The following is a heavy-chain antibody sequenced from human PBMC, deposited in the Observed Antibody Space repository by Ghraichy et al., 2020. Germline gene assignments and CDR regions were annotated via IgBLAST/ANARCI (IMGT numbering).Heavy chain of an antibody. CDR2: ISGSGGST. J-gene: IGHJ3*02. CDR3: AKMGYCSSTSCYAGISDAFDI. Sequence: GSLRLSCAASGFTFSSYAMSWVRQAPGKGLEWVSAISGSGGSTYYADSVKGRFTISRDNSKNTLYLQMNSLRAEDTAVYYCAKMGYCSSTSCYAGISDAFDIWGQGTMVTVSS. CDR1: GFTFSSYA. D-gene: IGHD2-2*01. V-gene: IGHV3-23*01.